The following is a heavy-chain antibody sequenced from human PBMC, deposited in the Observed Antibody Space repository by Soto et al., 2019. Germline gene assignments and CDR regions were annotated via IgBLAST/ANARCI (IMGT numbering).Heavy chain of an antibody. CDR3: SRGSLERGFDP. Sequence: GGSLRLSCATSGFTFSGSAMHWVRQASGRGLEWVGRIRSKTKKYATAYAGSVKGRFTISRDDSKNTTYLQMNSLKTEDTAVYYCSRGSLERGFDPWGQGTPVTVSS. CDR1: GFTFSGSA. CDR2: IRSKTKKYAT. V-gene: IGHV3-73*01. J-gene: IGHJ5*02. D-gene: IGHD1-1*01.